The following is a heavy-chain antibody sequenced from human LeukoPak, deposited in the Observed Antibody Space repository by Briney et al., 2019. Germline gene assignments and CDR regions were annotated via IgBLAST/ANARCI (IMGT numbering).Heavy chain of an antibody. J-gene: IGHJ5*02. CDR3: ARVLRFSTNWFDP. CDR1: GGTFSSYA. Sequence: ASVKVSCKASGGTFSSYAISWVRQAPGQGLEWMGGIIPIFGTANYAQKFQGRVTITADESTSTAYMELSSLRSEDTAVYYCARVLRFSTNWFDPWGQGTLVTVSS. V-gene: IGHV1-69*13. D-gene: IGHD3-3*01. CDR2: IIPIFGTA.